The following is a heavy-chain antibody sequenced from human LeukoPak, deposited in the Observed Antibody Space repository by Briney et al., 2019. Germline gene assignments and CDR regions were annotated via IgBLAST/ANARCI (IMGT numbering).Heavy chain of an antibody. J-gene: IGHJ4*02. CDR1: GFTFSSYA. D-gene: IGHD5-12*01. V-gene: IGHV3-23*01. Sequence: GGSLRLSCAASGFTFSSYAMSWVRQAPGKGLEWVSAISGSGGSAYYADSVKGRFTISRDNSKNTLYLQMNSLRAEDTAVYYCAKGGDSGYDPSPRYYFDYWGQGTLVTVSS. CDR3: AKGGDSGYDPSPRYYFDY. CDR2: ISGSGGSA.